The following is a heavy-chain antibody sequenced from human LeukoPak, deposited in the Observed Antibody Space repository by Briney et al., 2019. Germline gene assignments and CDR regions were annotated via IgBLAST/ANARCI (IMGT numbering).Heavy chain of an antibody. D-gene: IGHD3-3*01. J-gene: IGHJ5*02. CDR1: GGSIGTYY. Sequence: SETLSLTCTVSGGSIGTYYWSWIRQPAGKGLEWIGRIYTSGSTNYNPSLKSRVTISVDTSKNQFSLKLSSVTAADTAVYYCAREITIFGVGIPTAWFDPWGQGTLVTVSS. CDR3: AREITIFGVGIPTAWFDP. CDR2: IYTSGST. V-gene: IGHV4-4*07.